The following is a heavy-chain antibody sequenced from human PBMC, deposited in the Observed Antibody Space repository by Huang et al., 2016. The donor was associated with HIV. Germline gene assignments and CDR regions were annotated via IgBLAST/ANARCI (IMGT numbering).Heavy chain of an antibody. Sequence: QVQLVESGGGVVQPGTSLRLSCTASGFTFNNFAMHWVRQAPGKGLGWVAVISYDGRSDRYSDSVKGRFTISRDNDKNTLSLEMNRLRHDDTAVYYCAKESRWFSDFDQWGQGTLVTVSS. J-gene: IGHJ5*02. CDR1: GFTFNNFA. CDR2: ISYDGRSD. CDR3: AKESRWFSDFDQ. D-gene: IGHD2-15*01. V-gene: IGHV3-30*04.